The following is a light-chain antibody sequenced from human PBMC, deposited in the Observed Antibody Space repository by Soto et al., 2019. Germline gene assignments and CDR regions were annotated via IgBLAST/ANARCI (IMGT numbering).Light chain of an antibody. CDR3: TSYTSSSTLHVV. Sequence: QSALTQPASVSGSPGQSITISCTGTSTDVGGYDYVSWYQHHPGNAPKLMIYDVTNRPSGVSNRFSGSKSGNTASLTISGLQAEDEADYYCTSYTSSSTLHVVFGGGTKVTVL. CDR1: STDVGGYDY. CDR2: DVT. J-gene: IGLJ2*01. V-gene: IGLV2-14*03.